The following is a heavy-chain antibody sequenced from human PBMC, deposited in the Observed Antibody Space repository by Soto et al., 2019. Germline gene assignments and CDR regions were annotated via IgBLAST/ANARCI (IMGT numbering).Heavy chain of an antibody. D-gene: IGHD5-18*01. J-gene: IGHJ4*02. Sequence: PGGSLRLSCAASGFTFSSFGMHWVRQAPGKGLEWVAVIWYDGSNKYYADSVKGRFTISRDNSKNTLYLQMNSLRAEDTAVYYCERKGDYNYGYIDYWGQGALVTVSS. V-gene: IGHV3-33*01. CDR1: GFTFSSFG. CDR3: ERKGDYNYGYIDY. CDR2: IWYDGSNK.